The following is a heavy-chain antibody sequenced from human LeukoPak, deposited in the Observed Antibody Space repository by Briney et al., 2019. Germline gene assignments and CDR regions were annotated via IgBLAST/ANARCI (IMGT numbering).Heavy chain of an antibody. V-gene: IGHV4-34*01. CDR3: ARGRNYYGSGSSIIDY. J-gene: IGHJ4*02. CDR1: GGSFSGYY. D-gene: IGHD3-10*01. Sequence: SETLSLTCAVYGGSFSGYYWSWIRQPPGKGLEWIGEINHSGSTNYNPSLKSRVTISVDTSKNQFSLKLSSVTAADTAVYYCARGRNYYGSGSSIIDYWGQGTLVTVSS. CDR2: INHSGST.